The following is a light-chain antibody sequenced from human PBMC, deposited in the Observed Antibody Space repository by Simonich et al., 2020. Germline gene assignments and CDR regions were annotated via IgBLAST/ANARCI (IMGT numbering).Light chain of an antibody. CDR3: QQYYSYPPLT. CDR2: DAS. Sequence: AIRMTKSPYSLSASTGDRVTITCRASQGSSSYLAWYQTKPGKAPKLLIYDASTLPNAFPSKFSGSGSGTDFTLTISCRQSEDFATYYCQQYYSYPPLTFGGGTKVEIK. CDR1: QGSSSY. V-gene: IGKV1-8*01. J-gene: IGKJ4*01.